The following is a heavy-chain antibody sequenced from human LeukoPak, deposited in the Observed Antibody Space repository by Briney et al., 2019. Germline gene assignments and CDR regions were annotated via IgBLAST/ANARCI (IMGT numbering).Heavy chain of an antibody. CDR3: VRDVWGDRDGFFDY. Sequence: GGSLRLSCAASGFSFSSYWMHWVRQAPGKGLVWVSRINRDGRSTSYVGSVTGRFNMSKDNAKNTLYLQMNSLSADDTAVYYCVRDVWGDRDGFFDYWGQGTLVTVSS. CDR1: GFSFSSYW. V-gene: IGHV3-74*01. D-gene: IGHD2-21*01. CDR2: INRDGRST. J-gene: IGHJ4*02.